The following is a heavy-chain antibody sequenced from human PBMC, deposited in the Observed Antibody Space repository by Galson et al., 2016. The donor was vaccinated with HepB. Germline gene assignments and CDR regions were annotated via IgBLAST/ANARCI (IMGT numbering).Heavy chain of an antibody. V-gene: IGHV3-7*05. CDR2: IKQDGSEK. CDR1: GFTFSSFW. CDR3: ARAIATSY. J-gene: IGHJ4*02. Sequence: SLRLSCAASGFTFSSFWMSWVRQAPGKGLEWVANIKQDGSEKSYVDSVKGRFTISRDNAKNSLFLQMNSLRADDTAVYYCARAIATSYWGQGTRVTVSS. D-gene: IGHD5-24*01.